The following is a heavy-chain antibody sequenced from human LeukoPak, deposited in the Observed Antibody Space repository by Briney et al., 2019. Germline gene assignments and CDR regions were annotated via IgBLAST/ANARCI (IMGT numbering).Heavy chain of an antibody. Sequence: GGSLRLSCAASGFTFSGSAMHWVRQASGKGLEWVGRIRSKANSYATAYAASVKGRFTISRDDSKNTAYLQMNSLKTEDTAVYYWSRLPGDDTLPDYWGQGTLVTVSS. D-gene: IGHD4-17*01. CDR3: SRLPGDDTLPDY. J-gene: IGHJ4*02. CDR2: IRSKANSYAT. CDR1: GFTFSGSA. V-gene: IGHV3-73*01.